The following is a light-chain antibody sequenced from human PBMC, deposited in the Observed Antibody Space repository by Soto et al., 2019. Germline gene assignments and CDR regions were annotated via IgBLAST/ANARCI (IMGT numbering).Light chain of an antibody. CDR1: QSVSSN. CDR3: QQYNNWRPYT. V-gene: IGKV3-15*01. Sequence: EIVMTQSPATLSVSPGERATLSCRASQSVSSNLAWYQQKPGQAPRLLIYGASTRAAGIPARFSGSGSGTEFTLPISSMQSEDVVVYYCQQYNNWRPYTFGQGTKLEIK. J-gene: IGKJ2*01. CDR2: GAS.